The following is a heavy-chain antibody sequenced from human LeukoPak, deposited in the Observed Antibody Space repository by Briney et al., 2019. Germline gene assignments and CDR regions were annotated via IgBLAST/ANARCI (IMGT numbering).Heavy chain of an antibody. CDR1: GGTFSSYA. J-gene: IGHJ4*02. CDR2: IIPIFGTA. CDR3: ARVNSSSPGAGPLGY. Sequence: SVKVTCKASGGTFSSYAISWVRQAPGQGLEWMGGIIPIFGTANYAQKFQGRVTITTDESTSTAYMELSSLRSEDTAVYYCARVNSSSPGAGPLGYWGQGTLVTVSS. V-gene: IGHV1-69*05. D-gene: IGHD6-6*01.